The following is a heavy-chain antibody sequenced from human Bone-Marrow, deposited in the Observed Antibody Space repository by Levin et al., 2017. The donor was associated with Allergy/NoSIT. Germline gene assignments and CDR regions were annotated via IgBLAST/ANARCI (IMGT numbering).Heavy chain of an antibody. CDR2: IYWDDDK. J-gene: IGHJ5*02. CDR3: AHSGNEQRLASPTALLQPLNWFDA. CDR1: GFSLSTAGVG. Sequence: ESGPTLVKPTQTLSLTCTFSGFSLSTAGVGVGWIRQPPGKALEWLALIYWDDDKRYSPSLKTRLTITKDTSKNQVVLTLTNMDPVDTATYYCAHSGNEQRLASPTALLQPLNWFDAWGQGTLVTVSS. V-gene: IGHV2-5*02. D-gene: IGHD6-25*01.